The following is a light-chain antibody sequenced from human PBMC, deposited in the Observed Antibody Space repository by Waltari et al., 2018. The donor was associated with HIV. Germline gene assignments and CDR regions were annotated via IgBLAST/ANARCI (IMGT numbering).Light chain of an antibody. CDR3: QVWDSNSYVV. CDR2: RDT. V-gene: IGLV3-9*01. Sequence: SYALTQPLSVCVSLGQTARLPWGGYSLVSNNVLWYQQRPGQAPVLVIFRDTKRPSGIPERFAGSNSGNAATLTISRVQVEDEADYFCQVWDSNSYVVFGGGTKLTVL. J-gene: IGLJ2*01. CDR1: SLVSNN.